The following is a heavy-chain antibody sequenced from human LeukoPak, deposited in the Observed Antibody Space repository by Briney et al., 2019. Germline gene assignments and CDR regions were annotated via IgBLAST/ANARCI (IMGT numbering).Heavy chain of an antibody. V-gene: IGHV3-33*01. Sequence: GRSLRLSCAASGFTFSSYGMHWVRQAPGKGLEWVAVIWYDGSNKYYADSVKGRFTISRDNSKNTLYLQMNSLRAEDTAEYYCARDPYSYGYFDYWGQGTLVTVSS. CDR3: ARDPYSYGYFDY. D-gene: IGHD5-18*01. CDR2: IWYDGSNK. J-gene: IGHJ4*02. CDR1: GFTFSSYG.